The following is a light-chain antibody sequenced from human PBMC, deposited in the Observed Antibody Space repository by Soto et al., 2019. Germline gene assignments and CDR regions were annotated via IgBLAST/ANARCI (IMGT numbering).Light chain of an antibody. CDR2: GAS. CDR3: QQYGSSST. CDR1: QSISSD. J-gene: IGKJ5*01. V-gene: IGKV3-20*01. Sequence: EMVMAQSPATLSLSPGERSTLSGRASQSISSDLTWYQQKPGQAPRLLIYGASSRPTGIPDRFSGSGSGTDFTLTISRLEPEAFAVYYCQQYGSSSTFGQGTRLEIK.